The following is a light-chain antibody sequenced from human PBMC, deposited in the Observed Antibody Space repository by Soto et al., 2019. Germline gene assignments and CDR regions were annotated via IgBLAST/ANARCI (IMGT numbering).Light chain of an antibody. CDR3: QSYDSSNHGV. Sequence: NFMLTQPHSVSESPGKTVTSSCTRSSGRIASNYVQWYQQRPGSAPTTVIYEDNQRPSGVPDRFSGSIDSSSNSASLTISGLKTEDEADYYCQSYDSSNHGVFGGGTKLTVL. CDR2: EDN. J-gene: IGLJ2*01. CDR1: SGRIASNY. V-gene: IGLV6-57*04.